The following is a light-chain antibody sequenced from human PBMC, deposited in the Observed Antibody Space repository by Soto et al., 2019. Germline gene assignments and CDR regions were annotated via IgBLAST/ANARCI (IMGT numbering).Light chain of an antibody. CDR2: EVS. V-gene: IGLV2-8*01. Sequence: QSALTQPPSASGSPGQSVTISCTGTSSDVGGYNYVSWYQQHPGKAPKLMIYEVSERPSGVPDRFSGSKSSNTASLTVSGLQAEDEADYYCSSYAGSNNFVFGTGTKLTGL. CDR1: SSDVGGYNY. J-gene: IGLJ1*01. CDR3: SSYAGSNNFV.